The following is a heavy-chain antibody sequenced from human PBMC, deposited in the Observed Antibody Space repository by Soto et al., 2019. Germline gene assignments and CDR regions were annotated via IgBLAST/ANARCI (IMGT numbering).Heavy chain of an antibody. D-gene: IGHD1-26*01. CDR1: GGSISSYY. V-gene: IGHV4-59*01. J-gene: IGHJ3*02. CDR3: ARDFNSGSLDI. Sequence: SSETPSLTCTVSGGSISSYYWSWIRQPPGKGLEWIGYIYYSGSTNYNPSLKSRVTISVDTSKNQFSLKLSSVTAADTAVYYCARDFNSGSLDIWGQGTMVTVSS. CDR2: IYYSGST.